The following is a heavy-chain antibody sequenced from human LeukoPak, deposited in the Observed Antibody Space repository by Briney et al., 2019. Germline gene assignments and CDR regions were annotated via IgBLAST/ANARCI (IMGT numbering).Heavy chain of an antibody. CDR2: IYYSGST. Sequence: SETLSLTCTVSGDSISSYYWGWIRQPPGKGLEWIGSIYYSGSTYYNPSLKSRVTISVDTSKNQFSLKLSSVTAADTAVYYCARLRAMAIYYMDVWGKGTTVTVSS. V-gene: IGHV4-39*01. D-gene: IGHD5-18*01. CDR3: ARLRAMAIYYMDV. J-gene: IGHJ6*03. CDR1: GDSISSYY.